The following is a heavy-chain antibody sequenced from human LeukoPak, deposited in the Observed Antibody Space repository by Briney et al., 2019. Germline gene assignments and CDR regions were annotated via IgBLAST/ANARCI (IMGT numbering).Heavy chain of an antibody. CDR3: ARETAAGHFDY. CDR1: GGSISSYY. Sequence: SETLSLTCTVSGGSISSYYWSWIRQPPGKGLEWIGYIYYSGSTNYNPSLKSRVTISVDTSKNQFSLKLSSVTAADTAVYYCARETAAGHFDYWGQGTLVTVSS. D-gene: IGHD6-13*01. J-gene: IGHJ4*02. CDR2: IYYSGST. V-gene: IGHV4-59*01.